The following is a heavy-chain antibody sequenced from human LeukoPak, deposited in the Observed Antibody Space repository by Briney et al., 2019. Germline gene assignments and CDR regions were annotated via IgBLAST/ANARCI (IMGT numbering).Heavy chain of an antibody. CDR2: IYYSGST. Sequence: SETLSLTCTVSGGSISSYYWSWIRQPPGKGLGWIGYIYYSGSTNYYPSLKSRVTVSVDTSKNQFSLKLSSVTAADTAVYYCARSAGYYFDYWGQGTLVTVSS. J-gene: IGHJ4*02. V-gene: IGHV4-59*01. D-gene: IGHD1-14*01. CDR1: GGSISSYY. CDR3: ARSAGYYFDY.